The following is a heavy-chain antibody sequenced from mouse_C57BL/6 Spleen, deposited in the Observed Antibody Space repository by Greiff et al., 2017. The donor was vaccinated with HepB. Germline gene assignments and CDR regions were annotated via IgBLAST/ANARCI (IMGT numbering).Heavy chain of an antibody. CDR2: ISSGGSYT. J-gene: IGHJ3*01. D-gene: IGHD2-3*01. Sequence: DVHLVESGGDLVKPGGSLKLSCAASGFTFSSYGMSWVRQTPDKRLEWVATISSGGSYTYYPDSVKGQFTISRDNAKNTLYLQMSSLKSEDTAMFFCARHVGDGYYGFAYWGQGTLVTVSA. CDR3: ARHVGDGYYGFAY. CDR1: GFTFSSYG. V-gene: IGHV5-6*01.